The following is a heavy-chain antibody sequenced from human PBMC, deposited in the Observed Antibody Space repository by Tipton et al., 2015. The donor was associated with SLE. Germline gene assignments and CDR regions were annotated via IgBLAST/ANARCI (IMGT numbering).Heavy chain of an antibody. D-gene: IGHD3-10*01. CDR1: GFTFSSYS. CDR3: ARDASGYGSGGYYFDY. J-gene: IGHJ4*02. CDR2: ISSSSSYI. Sequence: GSLRLSCAASGFTFSSYSMNWVRQAPGKGLEWVSSISSSSSYIYYADSVKGRFTISRDNAKNSLYLQMNSLRAEDTAVYYCARDASGYGSGGYYFDYWGQGSLVTVAS. V-gene: IGHV3-21*01.